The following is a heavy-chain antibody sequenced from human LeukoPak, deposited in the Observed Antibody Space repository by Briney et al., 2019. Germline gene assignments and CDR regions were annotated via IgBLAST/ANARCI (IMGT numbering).Heavy chain of an antibody. CDR3: ARFKIWRGGDL. V-gene: IGHV4-34*01. CDR2: INRSGA. J-gene: IGHJ5*02. D-gene: IGHD3-10*01. CDR1: GGSFSGYY. Sequence: PSETLSLTCAVYGGSFSGYYWCWIRQPPGKRLEWIGEINRSGANYNPSLESRVTLSMDTSQNQFSLKLSSVTAADTAVYYCARFKIWRGGDLWGQGTLVTVSS.